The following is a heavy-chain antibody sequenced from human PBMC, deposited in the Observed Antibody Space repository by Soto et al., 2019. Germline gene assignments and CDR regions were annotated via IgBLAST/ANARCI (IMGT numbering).Heavy chain of an antibody. CDR1: GFSFKNAG. J-gene: IGHJ5*02. V-gene: IGHV3-15*07. D-gene: IGHD2-8*01. Sequence: PGGSLRLSCAASGFSFKNAGGNWVRQAPGKGLEWVGRITGKNSGYITDYAAPVKGRFTVSRDDPKNTIYLQMNSLQTEDTAVYYGPTDPPVGLMGFGSWGQETRVTVS. CDR3: PTDPPVGLMGFGS. CDR2: ITGKNSGYIT.